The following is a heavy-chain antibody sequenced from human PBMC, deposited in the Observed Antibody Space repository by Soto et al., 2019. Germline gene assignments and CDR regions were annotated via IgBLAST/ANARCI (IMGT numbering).Heavy chain of an antibody. V-gene: IGHV3-23*01. D-gene: IGHD3-10*01. CDR2: ISGSGGST. J-gene: IGHJ6*02. CDR1: GFTFSSYA. Sequence: EVQLLESGGGLVQPGGSLRLSCAASGFTFSSYAMSWVRQAPGKGLEWVSAISGSGGSTYYADSVKGRFTISRDNSKNTLYLQRNSLRAEDTAVYYCAKAPVGPYYGMDVWGQGTTVTVSS. CDR3: AKAPVGPYYGMDV.